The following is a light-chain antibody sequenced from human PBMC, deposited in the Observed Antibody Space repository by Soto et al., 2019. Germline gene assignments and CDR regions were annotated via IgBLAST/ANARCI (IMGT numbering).Light chain of an antibody. Sequence: EIVLTQSPGTLSLSPGERATLSCRASQSVNNSNLAWYQQKPGQAPRLLIYDAYNRATGIPPRFSGSGSGTDFTLTISSLQPEDFATYYCQQANSFPLTFGGGTKVDIK. CDR2: DAY. CDR3: QQANSFPLT. V-gene: IGKV3D-20*02. CDR1: QSVNNSN. J-gene: IGKJ4*01.